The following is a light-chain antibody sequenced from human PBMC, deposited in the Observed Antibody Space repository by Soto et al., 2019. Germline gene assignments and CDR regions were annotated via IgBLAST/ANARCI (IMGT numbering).Light chain of an antibody. J-gene: IGKJ1*01. CDR2: GAS. Sequence: ETLLTQSPGTLSLSPGERATLSCRASKTVSARYLAWYQQKAGQPPRLLVYGASTRATGIPDRFSGSGSGTDFTLTISRLEPEDVGMFYCQQYGNSPRTFGQGTKVEIK. CDR1: KTVSARY. CDR3: QQYGNSPRT. V-gene: IGKV3-20*01.